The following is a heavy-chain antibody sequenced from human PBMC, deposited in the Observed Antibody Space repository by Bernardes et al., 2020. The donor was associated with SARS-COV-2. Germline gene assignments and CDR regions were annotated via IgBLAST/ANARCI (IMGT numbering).Heavy chain of an antibody. D-gene: IGHD3-22*01. V-gene: IGHV4-31*03. CDR2: IYYRGST. CDR1: GGSIRSGGYY. J-gene: IGHJ5*02. CDR3: ARGRTMIVVVHPFDP. Sequence: SETLSLTCTVSGGSIRSGGYYWSWIRQHPGKGLEWIGYIYYRGSTYYNPSLKSRVTISVDTSKNQFSLKLSSVTAADTAVYYCARGRTMIVVVHPFDPWGQGTLVTVSS.